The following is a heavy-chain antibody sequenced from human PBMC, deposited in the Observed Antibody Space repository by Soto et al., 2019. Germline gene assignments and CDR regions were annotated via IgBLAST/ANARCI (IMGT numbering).Heavy chain of an antibody. Sequence: GWSLRLSCAASGFTFSSYAMSWVRQAPGKGLEWVSAISGSGGSTYYADSVKGRFTISRDNSKNTLYLQMNSLRAEDTAVYYCAKRSRIFYGMEVWGQGTTVTVSS. D-gene: IGHD2-15*01. CDR2: ISGSGGST. V-gene: IGHV3-23*01. CDR1: GFTFSSYA. J-gene: IGHJ6*02. CDR3: AKRSRIFYGMEV.